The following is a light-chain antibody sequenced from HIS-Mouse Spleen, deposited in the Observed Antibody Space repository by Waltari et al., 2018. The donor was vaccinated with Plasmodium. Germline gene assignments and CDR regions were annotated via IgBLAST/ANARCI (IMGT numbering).Light chain of an antibody. V-gene: IGLV2-11*01. CDR3: CSYAGSYTWV. CDR1: SSDVGGYNY. J-gene: IGLJ3*02. Sequence: TQPRSVSGSPGQSVTISCTGTSSDVGGYNYVSWYQQHPGKAPQLIIYDVSKRPSGVPDRFSGSKSGNTASLTISGLQAEDEADYYCCSYAGSYTWVFGGGTKLTVL. CDR2: DVS.